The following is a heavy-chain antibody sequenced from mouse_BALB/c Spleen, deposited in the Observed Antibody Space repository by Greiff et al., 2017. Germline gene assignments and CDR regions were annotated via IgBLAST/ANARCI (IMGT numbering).Heavy chain of an antibody. CDR3: KPSYYHGAY. CDR1: GYAFSSYW. J-gene: IGHJ3*01. V-gene: IGHV1-80*01. Sequence: QVQLQQSGAELVRPGSSVKISCKASGYAFSSYWMNWVKQRPGQGLEWIGQIYPGDGDTNYNGKFKGKATLTADKSSSTAYMQLSSLTSEDSAVYFCKPSYYHGAYWGQGTLVTVSA. D-gene: IGHD1-1*01. CDR2: IYPGDGDT.